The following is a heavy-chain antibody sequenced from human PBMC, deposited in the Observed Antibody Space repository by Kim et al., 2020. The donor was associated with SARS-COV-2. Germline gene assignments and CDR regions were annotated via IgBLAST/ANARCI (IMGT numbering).Heavy chain of an antibody. CDR3: ARDESVGAPPYYYYGMDV. J-gene: IGHJ6*01. D-gene: IGHD1-26*01. CDR2: IIPIFGTA. CDR1: GGTFSSYA. V-gene: IGHV1-69*13. Sequence: SVKVSCKASGGTFSSYAISWVRQAPGQGLEWMGGIIPIFGTANYAQKFQGRVTITADESTSTAYMELSSLRSEDTAGYYCARDESVGAPPYYYYGMDVWGQGTTGTVSS.